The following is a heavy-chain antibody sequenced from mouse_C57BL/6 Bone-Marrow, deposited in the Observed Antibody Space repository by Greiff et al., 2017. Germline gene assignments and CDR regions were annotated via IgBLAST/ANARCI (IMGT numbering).Heavy chain of an antibody. CDR3: GRSGAYFNY. CDR1: GYTFTSYW. V-gene: IGHV1-64*01. J-gene: IGHJ2*01. CDR2: IHPNSGST. Sequence: QVQLQQPGAELVKPGASVKLSCKASGYTFTSYWMHWVKQRPGQGLEWIGMIHPNSGSTNYNEKFKSKATLTVAKSSSTAYMQLSSLTSEDSADYYLGRSGAYFNYGGQGTTPTVSS. D-gene: IGHD3-1*01.